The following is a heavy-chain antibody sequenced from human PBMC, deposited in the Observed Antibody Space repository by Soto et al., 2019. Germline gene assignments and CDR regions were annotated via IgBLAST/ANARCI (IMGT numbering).Heavy chain of an antibody. CDR1: GWSFSGYY. D-gene: IGHD6-13*01. V-gene: IGHV4-34*01. Sequence: XETLSLTGAVYGWSFSGYYWTLIRQPPGKGLEWIGEINDSGGTDYNPSLKSRVTISLDTSKNQLSLKLSSVTAADTAVYYCARGRKGFSSSCYVDWGQGTLVTVSS. J-gene: IGHJ4*02. CDR2: INDSGGT. CDR3: ARGRKGFSSSCYVD.